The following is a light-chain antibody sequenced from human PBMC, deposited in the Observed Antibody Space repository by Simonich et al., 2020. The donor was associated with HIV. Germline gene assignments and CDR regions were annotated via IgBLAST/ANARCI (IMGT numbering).Light chain of an antibody. J-gene: IGKJ4*01. Sequence: EIVMTQSPATLSVSPGERGTLTGRASQSVSSTLDWYQQKPGQSPRFLIYGASPRATGIPVRFSGRGSGTEFTLTISSLQSEDFAVYYCQQHNNWPLTFGGGTKVEIK. CDR2: GAS. CDR3: QQHNNWPLT. V-gene: IGKV3-15*01. CDR1: QSVSST.